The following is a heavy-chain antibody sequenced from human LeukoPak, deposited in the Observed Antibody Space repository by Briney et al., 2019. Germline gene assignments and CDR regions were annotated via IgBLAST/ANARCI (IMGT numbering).Heavy chain of an antibody. Sequence: GGSLRLSCAASGFSLSSNFIIWVHQAPAKGLECVSILYSDGSTYYAETAKGRFTISRGNSKETLYIQMNSLRAENSPVYYCARVRNTLSRWLDDWGQGTLVTVSS. J-gene: IGHJ5*02. CDR1: GFSLSSNF. CDR2: LYSDGST. CDR3: ARVRNTLSRWLDD. D-gene: IGHD2/OR15-2a*01. V-gene: IGHV3-53*01.